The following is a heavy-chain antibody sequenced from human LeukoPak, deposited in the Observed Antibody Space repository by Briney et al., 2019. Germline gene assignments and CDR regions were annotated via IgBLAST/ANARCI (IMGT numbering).Heavy chain of an antibody. CDR2: IKQDGSEK. Sequence: GGSLRLSCAASGFTFSSYWMSWARQAPGKGLEWVANIKQDGSEKYYVDSVKGRFTISRDNAENSLYLQMNSLRAEDTAVYYCARVGSGWYGDYFDYWGQGTLVTVSS. V-gene: IGHV3-7*01. CDR1: GFTFSSYW. J-gene: IGHJ4*02. CDR3: ARVGSGWYGDYFDY. D-gene: IGHD6-19*01.